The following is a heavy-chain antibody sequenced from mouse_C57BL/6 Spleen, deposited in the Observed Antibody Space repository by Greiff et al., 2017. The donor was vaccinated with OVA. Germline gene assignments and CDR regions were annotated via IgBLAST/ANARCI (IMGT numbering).Heavy chain of an antibody. CDR1: GYAFTNYL. D-gene: IGHD2-5*01. V-gene: IGHV1-54*01. Sequence: QVQLQQSGAELVRPGTSVKVSCKASGYAFTNYLIEWVKQRPGQGLEWIGVINPGSGGTNYNEKFKGKATLTADKSSSTAYMLLSSLTSDDSADYYCARRGTYYSNYYAMDYWGQGTSVTVSS. J-gene: IGHJ4*01. CDR2: INPGSGGT. CDR3: ARRGTYYSNYYAMDY.